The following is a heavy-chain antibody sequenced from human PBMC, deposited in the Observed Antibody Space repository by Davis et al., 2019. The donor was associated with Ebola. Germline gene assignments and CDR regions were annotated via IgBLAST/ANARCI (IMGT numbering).Heavy chain of an antibody. D-gene: IGHD5-24*01. CDR1: GYTFTTYW. CDR3: ARGTNGYNPGGYFDS. CDR2: IFPGDSDT. J-gene: IGHJ4*02. V-gene: IGHV5-51*01. Sequence: GGSLRLSCEVSGYTFTTYWIVWVRQMPGKGLECMGIIFPGDSDTRYSPSFQGQVTISADKSISTAYLQWSSLKASDTAIYYCARGTNGYNPGGYFDSWGQGTLVTVSS.